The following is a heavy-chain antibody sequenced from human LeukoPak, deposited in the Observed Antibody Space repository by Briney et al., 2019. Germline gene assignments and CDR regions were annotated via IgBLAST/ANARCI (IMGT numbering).Heavy chain of an antibody. CDR2: ISSSGSTI. CDR1: GFTFSDYY. Sequence: PGGSLRLSCAASGFTFSDYYMSWIRQAPGKGLEWVSYISSSGSTIYYADSVKGRFTISRDNAKNSLYLQMNSLRAEDTAVYYCASSGYSSSSYYYYYYYMDVWGKGTTVTVS. V-gene: IGHV3-11*04. CDR3: ASSGYSSSSYYYYYYYMDV. D-gene: IGHD6-6*01. J-gene: IGHJ6*03.